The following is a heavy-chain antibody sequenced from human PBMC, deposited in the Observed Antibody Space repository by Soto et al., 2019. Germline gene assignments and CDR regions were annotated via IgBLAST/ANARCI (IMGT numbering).Heavy chain of an antibody. D-gene: IGHD6-6*01. CDR1: GGSVSSGSYY. CDR3: AREIEYSSSSYYFDY. Sequence: SETLSLTCTVSGGSVSSGSYYWSWIRQPPGKGLEWIGYIYYSGSTNYNPCLKGRFTISVDTSKNQFSLKMSSGTAADTAVYYCAREIEYSSSSYYFDYWGQGTLVTVSS. J-gene: IGHJ4*02. V-gene: IGHV4-61*01. CDR2: IYYSGST.